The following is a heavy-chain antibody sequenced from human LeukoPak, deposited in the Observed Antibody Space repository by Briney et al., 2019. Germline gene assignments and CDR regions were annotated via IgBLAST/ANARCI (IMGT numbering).Heavy chain of an antibody. D-gene: IGHD5-12*01. CDR3: ARNVGSGYGWIAGYDY. Sequence: ASVKVSCKASGGTFSSYAISWVRQAPGQGLEWMGRIIPIFGTANYAQKFQGRVTITTDESTSTAYMELSSLRSEDTAVYYCARNVGSGYGWIAGYDYWGQGTLVTVSS. CDR2: IIPIFGTA. J-gene: IGHJ4*02. CDR1: GGTFSSYA. V-gene: IGHV1-69*05.